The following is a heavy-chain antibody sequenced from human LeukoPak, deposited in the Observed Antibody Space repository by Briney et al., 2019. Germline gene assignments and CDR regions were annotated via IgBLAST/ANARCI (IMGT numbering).Heavy chain of an antibody. Sequence: GASVKVSCKASGYTFTSYYMHWVRQPPGQGLEWMGIINPSGGSTSYAQKFQGRVTMTRDTSTSTVYMELSSLRSEGAAVYYCARDLGSPEWYFDLWGRGTLVTVSS. J-gene: IGHJ2*01. CDR2: INPSGGST. V-gene: IGHV1-46*01. CDR3: ARDLGSPEWYFDL. D-gene: IGHD2-15*01. CDR1: GYTFTSYY.